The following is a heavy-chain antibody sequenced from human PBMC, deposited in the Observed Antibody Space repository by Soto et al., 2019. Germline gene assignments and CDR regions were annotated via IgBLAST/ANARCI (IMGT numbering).Heavy chain of an antibody. Sequence: GASVKVSCKASGYTFTGYYMHWVRQAPGQGLEWMGWINPNSGGTNYAQKFQGRVTMTRDTSISTAYMELSRLRSDDTAVYYCARERWRVARPGASDYWGQGTLVTVSS. D-gene: IGHD2-15*01. V-gene: IGHV1-2*02. CDR2: INPNSGGT. CDR3: ARERWRVARPGASDY. CDR1: GYTFTGYY. J-gene: IGHJ4*02.